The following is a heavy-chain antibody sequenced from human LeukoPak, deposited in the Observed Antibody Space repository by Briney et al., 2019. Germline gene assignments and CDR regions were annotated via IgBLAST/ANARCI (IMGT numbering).Heavy chain of an antibody. CDR3: ARDPPYVDTAMVREDY. CDR2: INPSGGST. D-gene: IGHD5-18*01. CDR1: GYTFTSYY. Sequence: GASVKVSCKASGYTFTSYYMHWVRQAPGQGLEWMGIINPSGGSTSYAQKFQGRVTMTRDTSTSTVYMELSSLRSEDTAVYYCARDPPYVDTAMVREDYWGQGTLVTVS. V-gene: IGHV1-46*01. J-gene: IGHJ4*02.